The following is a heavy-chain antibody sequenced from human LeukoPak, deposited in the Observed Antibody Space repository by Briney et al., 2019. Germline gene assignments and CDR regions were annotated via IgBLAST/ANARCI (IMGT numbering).Heavy chain of an antibody. D-gene: IGHD5-12*01. J-gene: IGHJ6*04. Sequence: PSETLSLTCAVYGGSLSGYYWSWIRQPPGKGLEWIGEINHSGSTNYNPSLKSRVTISVDTSKNQFSLKLSSVTAADTAVYYCARGEDAVATIFYYYYYGMDVWGKGTTVTVSS. V-gene: IGHV4-34*01. CDR1: GGSLSGYY. CDR2: INHSGST. CDR3: ARGEDAVATIFYYYYYGMDV.